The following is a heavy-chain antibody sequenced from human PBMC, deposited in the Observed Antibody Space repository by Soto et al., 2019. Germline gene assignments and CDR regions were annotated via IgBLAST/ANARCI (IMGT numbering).Heavy chain of an antibody. D-gene: IGHD3-22*01. CDR3: ARGSVDTVDSSGFYEY. Sequence: SETLSLTCTVSGGSISSGGYYWSWIRQHPGKGLEWIGYIYYSGSTYYNPSLKSRVTISVDTSKNQFSLKLSSVTAADTAVYYCARGSVDTVDSSGFYEYWGQGTPVTVPS. J-gene: IGHJ4*02. V-gene: IGHV4-31*03. CDR2: IYYSGST. CDR1: GGSISSGGYY.